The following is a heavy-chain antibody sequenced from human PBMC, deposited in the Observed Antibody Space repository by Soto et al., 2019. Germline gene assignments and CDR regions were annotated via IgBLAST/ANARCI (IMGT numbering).Heavy chain of an antibody. D-gene: IGHD5-18*01. CDR3: ASNNYGYTFYDY. CDR2: IYYSGST. CDR1: GGSISSGDYY. J-gene: IGHJ4*02. V-gene: IGHV4-30-4*01. Sequence: PSETLSLTCTVSGGSISSGDYYWSWIRQPPGKGLEWIGYIYYSGSTYYNPSLKSRVTISVDTSKNQFSLKLSSVAAADTAVYYCASNNYGYTFYDYWGQGTLVTVSS.